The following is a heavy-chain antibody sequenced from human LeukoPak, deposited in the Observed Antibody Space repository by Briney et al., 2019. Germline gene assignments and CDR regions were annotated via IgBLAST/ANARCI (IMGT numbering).Heavy chain of an antibody. D-gene: IGHD6-13*01. CDR3: ARDSAAGNNWFDP. V-gene: IGHV3-21*04. Sequence: GGSLRLSCAASGFTFSSYSMTWVRQAPGKGLEWVSSISGNSRYIYCADSMRGRFTISRDNAKNSLYLQMNSLRAEDTAVYYCARDSAAGNNWFDPWGQGTLVTVSS. J-gene: IGHJ5*02. CDR2: ISGNSRYI. CDR1: GFTFSSYS.